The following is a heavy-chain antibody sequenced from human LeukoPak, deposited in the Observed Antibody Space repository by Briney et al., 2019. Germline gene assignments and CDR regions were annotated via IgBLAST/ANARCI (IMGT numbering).Heavy chain of an antibody. J-gene: IGHJ6*02. Sequence: PGGSLRHSRAPSGFIFSRYNMNWVPQAPGKGLEWVSSISSSSDYIYYADSVKGRFTISRDNAKNSLHLQMNSLRAEDTAVYYCAGGHYEMDVWGQGSTVTVSS. V-gene: IGHV3-21*01. CDR1: GFIFSRYN. CDR2: ISSSSDYI. CDR3: AGGHYEMDV.